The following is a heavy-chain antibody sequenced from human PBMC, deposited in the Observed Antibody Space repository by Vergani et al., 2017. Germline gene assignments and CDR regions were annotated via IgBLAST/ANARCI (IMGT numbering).Heavy chain of an antibody. V-gene: IGHV3-7*01. CDR2: ISPGGSAT. CDR1: GFSFSRFW. D-gene: IGHD6-6*01. J-gene: IGHJ3*02. Sequence: EVQLVESGGGLVQPGGSLRLSCAASGFSFSRFWMSWVRQAPEKGLEWVAHISPGGSATSYVDSVKGRFTISRDNTKNSLHLHMSSLRVEDTAVYFCAKSGFVGAFETWGQGTMVTVSS. CDR3: AKSGFVGAFET.